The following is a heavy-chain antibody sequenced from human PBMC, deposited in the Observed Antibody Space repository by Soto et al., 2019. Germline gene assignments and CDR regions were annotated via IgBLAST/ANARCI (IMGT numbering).Heavy chain of an antibody. D-gene: IGHD3-22*01. V-gene: IGHV1-18*04. Sequence: SVKVSCKASGYTFTSYGISWVRQAPGLGLEWMGWISAYNGNTNYAQKLQGRVTMTTDTSTGTAYMELRSLRSDDTAVYYCARDREYYDSSGYPDAFDIWGQGTMVTVSS. CDR2: ISAYNGNT. J-gene: IGHJ3*02. CDR3: ARDREYYDSSGYPDAFDI. CDR1: GYTFTSYG.